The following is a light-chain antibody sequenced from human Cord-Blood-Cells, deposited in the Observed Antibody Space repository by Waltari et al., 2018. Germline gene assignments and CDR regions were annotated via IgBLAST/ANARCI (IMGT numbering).Light chain of an antibody. Sequence: QSALTQPASVSGSPGQSITISCTGTSSDVGGYNYVSWYQQHPGKAPKLMIYDVSNRPSGVSNRLSGSKSGNTASLTISGLQAEDEADYYCSSYTSSSTNYVFGTGTKVTVL. CDR2: DVS. CDR1: SSDVGGYNY. J-gene: IGLJ1*01. CDR3: SSYTSSSTNYV. V-gene: IGLV2-14*01.